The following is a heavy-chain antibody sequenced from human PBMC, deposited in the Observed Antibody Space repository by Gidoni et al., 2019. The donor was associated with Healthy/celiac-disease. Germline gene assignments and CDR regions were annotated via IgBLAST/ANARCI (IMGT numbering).Heavy chain of an antibody. D-gene: IGHD5-12*01. CDR1: RFTFSSYS. J-gene: IGHJ4*02. CDR3: ARDQEGSGYELYYFDY. CDR2: ISSRSSYI. V-gene: IGHV3-21*01. Sequence: EVQLVESGGGLVKPGGSLRLSCAAPRFTFSSYSMNWVRQAPGKGLEWVSSISSRSSYIYYADSVKGRFTSSRANAKNTLYLQMNSLRAEDTAVYYCARDQEGSGYELYYFDYWGQGTLVTVSS.